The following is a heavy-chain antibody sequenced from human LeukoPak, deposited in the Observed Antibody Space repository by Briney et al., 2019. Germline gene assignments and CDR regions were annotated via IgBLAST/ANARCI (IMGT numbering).Heavy chain of an antibody. CDR3: ARDLTRDSSGLSDAFEI. CDR1: GGSISSYY. J-gene: IGHJ3*02. CDR2: IYYSGSA. V-gene: IGHV4-59*01. Sequence: PSEILSLTCTVSGGSISSYYWSWIRQPPGKGLEWLGYIYYSGSANYNPSLKSRVTISVDTSKNQFSLKLSSVTAADTAVYFCARDLTRDSSGLSDAFEIWGQGTMVTVSS. D-gene: IGHD6-19*01.